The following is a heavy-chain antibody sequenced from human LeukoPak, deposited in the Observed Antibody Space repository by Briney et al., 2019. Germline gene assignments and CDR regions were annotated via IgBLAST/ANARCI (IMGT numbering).Heavy chain of an antibody. CDR1: GFDFSSYA. CDR3: ARGVGETLSGWTLDY. Sequence: GGSLRLSCAASGFDFSSYAMHWVRQAPGKGLEWMAVIIYDGSNKNYADSVKGRFTISRDNSRDTLYMKMNSLRVEDTAVYYCARGVGETLSGWTLDYWGHGTLVAVSS. V-gene: IGHV3-30*04. CDR2: IIYDGSNK. J-gene: IGHJ4*01. D-gene: IGHD6-19*01.